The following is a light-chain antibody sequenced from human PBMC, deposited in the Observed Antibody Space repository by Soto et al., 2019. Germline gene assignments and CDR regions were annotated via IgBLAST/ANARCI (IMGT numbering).Light chain of an antibody. CDR3: QVWYSSTDLYV. J-gene: IGLJ1*01. CDR1: NIGSES. CDR2: DDS. V-gene: IGLV3-21*02. Sequence: SYELTQPPSVSVAPGQTARITCGGNNIGSESVHWYQQRPGQAPVLVVYDDSDRPSGIPERFSGSNSANTATLTISRVEAGDEADYYCQVWYSSTDLYVFGRATKVTVL.